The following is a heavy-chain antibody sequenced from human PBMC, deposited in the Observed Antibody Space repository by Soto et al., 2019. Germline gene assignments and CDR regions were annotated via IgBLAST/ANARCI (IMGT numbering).Heavy chain of an antibody. D-gene: IGHD1-7*01. J-gene: IGHJ4*02. V-gene: IGHV4-61*08. CDR2: ISSRGSG. CDR3: AMAGNYRYFDA. Sequence: QVQLQESGPGLVTPSETLSLTCTVSGGTVSSGGYYWSWIRQPPGKGLEWIGYISSRGSGNYNLSLKSRITISVDTSKNQFSLKLTSVTAADTAVYYCAMAGNYRYFDAWGQGTLVTVSS. CDR1: GGTVSSGGYY.